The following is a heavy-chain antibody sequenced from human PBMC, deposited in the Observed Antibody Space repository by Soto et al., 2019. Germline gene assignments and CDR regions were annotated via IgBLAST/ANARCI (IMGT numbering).Heavy chain of an antibody. V-gene: IGHV3-7*04. Sequence: EVHLVESGGGLVQTGGSLRLSCAIFEGTVIRDWMNWVRQAPGKGLEWVAHTNQDGSEKYYVDSVKGRFTISRDNDKNSLYQQMNSLRAEDTAMYYFSGGVGDAFWGQGPLVTVSS. CDR2: TNQDGSEK. D-gene: IGHD1-26*01. CDR1: EGTVIRDW. CDR3: SGGVGDAF. J-gene: IGHJ4*02.